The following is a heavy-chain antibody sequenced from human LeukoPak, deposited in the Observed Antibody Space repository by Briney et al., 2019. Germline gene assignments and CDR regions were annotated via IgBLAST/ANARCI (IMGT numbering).Heavy chain of an antibody. CDR2: ISYDGSNK. Sequence: PGGSLRLSCAASGFTFSSYGMHWVRQAPGKGLEWEAVISYDGSNKYYADSVKGRFTISRDNSKNTLYLQMNSLRAEDTAVYYCAKDRYSSGWYAPFSYYYGMDVWGQGTTVTVSS. V-gene: IGHV3-30*18. CDR3: AKDRYSSGWYAPFSYYYGMDV. D-gene: IGHD6-19*01. J-gene: IGHJ6*02. CDR1: GFTFSSYG.